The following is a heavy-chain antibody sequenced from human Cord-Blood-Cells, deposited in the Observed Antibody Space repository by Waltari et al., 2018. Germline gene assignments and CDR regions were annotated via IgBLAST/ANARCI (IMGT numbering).Heavy chain of an antibody. D-gene: IGHD3-3*01. Sequence: QVQLVQSGAEVKKPGAPVKVSCKASGYTFTGYYMNWVRQAPRQGLEWMGWINPNSGGTNYAQKFQGRVTMTRDTSISTAYMELSRLRSDDTAVYYCAREGAYYDFWSGYFDYWGQGTLVTVSS. CDR1: GYTFTGYY. J-gene: IGHJ4*02. CDR2: INPNSGGT. V-gene: IGHV1-2*02. CDR3: AREGAYYDFWSGYFDY.